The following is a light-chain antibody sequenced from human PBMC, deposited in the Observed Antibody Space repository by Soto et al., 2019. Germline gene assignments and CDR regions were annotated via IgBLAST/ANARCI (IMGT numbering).Light chain of an antibody. CDR3: CSYAGSNSFVV. V-gene: IGLV2-23*03. CDR1: SSDVGSYNH. CDR2: EGS. J-gene: IGLJ2*01. Sequence: QSALTQPPSASGSPGQSVTISCTGTSSDVGSYNHVSWYQQHPGKAPKLIIYEGSKRPSGVSNRFSGSKSGNTASLTVSGLQAADEADYYCCSYAGSNSFVVFGGGTKLTVL.